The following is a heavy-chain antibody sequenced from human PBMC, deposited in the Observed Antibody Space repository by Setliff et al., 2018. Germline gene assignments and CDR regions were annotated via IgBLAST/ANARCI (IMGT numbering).Heavy chain of an antibody. D-gene: IGHD3-3*01. CDR3: ARHGLQVLEWLSAFDY. Sequence: SETLSLTCAVSGYSISSGYYWGWIRQPPGKGLEWIGNIYHSGSTYYNPSLKSRVTISVDTSKNQFSLKLTSVTAADTAVYYCARHGLQVLEWLSAFDYWGQGTLVTVSS. J-gene: IGHJ4*02. V-gene: IGHV4-38-2*01. CDR2: IYHSGST. CDR1: GYSISSGYY.